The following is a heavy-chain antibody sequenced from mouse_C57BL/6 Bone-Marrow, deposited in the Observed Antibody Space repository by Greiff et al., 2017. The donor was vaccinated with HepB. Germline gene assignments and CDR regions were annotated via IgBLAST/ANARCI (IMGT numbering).Heavy chain of an antibody. V-gene: IGHV1-26*01. D-gene: IGHD2-1*01. CDR1: GYTFTDYY. CDR3: ARMGSTRPWFAY. CDR2: INPNNGGT. Sequence: EVQLKQSGPELVKPGASVKISCKASGYTFTDYYMNWVKQSHGKSLEWIGDINPNNGGTSYNQKFKGKATLTVDKSSSTAYMELRSLTSEDSAVYYCARMGSTRPWFAYWGQGTLVTVSA. J-gene: IGHJ3*01.